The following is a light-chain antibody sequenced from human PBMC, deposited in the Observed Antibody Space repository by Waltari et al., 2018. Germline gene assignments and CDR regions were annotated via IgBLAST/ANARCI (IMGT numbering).Light chain of an antibody. CDR1: QSLSSSH. V-gene: IGKV3-20*01. J-gene: IGKJ1*01. Sequence: EIVLTQSPGTLSLSPGERATLTCRASQSLSSSHLAWYQQKPGPAPRLLIYGSSSRATGIPDSFSGSGSGTDFTLTIRRLEPEDFAVYYCQQYGTSPTFGQGTKVEIK. CDR3: QQYGTSPT. CDR2: GSS.